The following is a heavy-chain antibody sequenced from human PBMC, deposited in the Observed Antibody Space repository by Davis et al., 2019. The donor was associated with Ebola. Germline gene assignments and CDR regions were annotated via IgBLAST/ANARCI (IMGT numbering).Heavy chain of an antibody. J-gene: IGHJ5*02. D-gene: IGHD2-15*01. CDR2: INPNSGGT. CDR3: ARDSEGRVAARFDP. V-gene: IGHV1-2*06. CDR1: GYTFTSYA. Sequence: AASVKVSCKASGYTFTSYAMNWVRQAPGQGLEWMGRINPNSGGTNYAQKFQGRVTMTRDTSISTAYMELSRLRSDDTAVYYCARDSEGRVAARFDPWGQGTLVTVSS.